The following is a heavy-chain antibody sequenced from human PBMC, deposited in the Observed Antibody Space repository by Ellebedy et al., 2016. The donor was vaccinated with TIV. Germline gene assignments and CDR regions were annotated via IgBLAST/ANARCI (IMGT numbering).Heavy chain of an antibody. CDR3: ARRYFDL. Sequence: GESLKISXAASGFTFSNYWMSWVRQAPGKGLEWVANINQDGNEIYYVDSVKGRFTISRDNAKNSLYLQMNSLRAEDTAIYYCARRYFDLWGQGSLVTVSS. D-gene: IGHD3-9*01. CDR1: GFTFSNYW. CDR2: INQDGNEI. J-gene: IGHJ4*02. V-gene: IGHV3-7*01.